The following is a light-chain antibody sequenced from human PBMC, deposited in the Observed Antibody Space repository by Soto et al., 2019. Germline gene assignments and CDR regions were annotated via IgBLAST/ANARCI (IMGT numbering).Light chain of an antibody. CDR2: GAS. J-gene: IGKJ1*01. CDR1: QSISSSY. V-gene: IGKV3-20*01. CDR3: QQYSSTFWT. Sequence: EIVLTQSPGTLSLSPGERTTLSCRASQSISSSYLAWYQQKPGQAPRLLVYGASSRATDIPDRFSGSGSGTDFTLTISRLEPEGFALYYCQQYSSTFWTLGQGTKVEIK.